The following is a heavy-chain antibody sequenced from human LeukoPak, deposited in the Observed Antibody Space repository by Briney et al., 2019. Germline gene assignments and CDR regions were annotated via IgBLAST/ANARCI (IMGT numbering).Heavy chain of an antibody. CDR2: INTYNGNT. V-gene: IGHV1-18*01. D-gene: IGHD5-12*01. J-gene: IGHJ6*03. CDR3: ARERYSGYDGGNYFYYMDV. CDR1: GYSFTSYG. Sequence: ASVKVSCKASGYSFTSYGINWVRQAPGQGLEWMGGINTYNGNTDYAQKLQGRVTMTTDTSTSTAYMELRSLRSDDTAVYYCARERYSGYDGGNYFYYMDVWGKGTTVTVSS.